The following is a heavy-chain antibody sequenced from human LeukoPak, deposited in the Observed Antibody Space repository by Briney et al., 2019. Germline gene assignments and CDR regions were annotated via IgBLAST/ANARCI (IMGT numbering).Heavy chain of an antibody. D-gene: IGHD6-13*01. J-gene: IGHJ4*02. CDR2: IYYSGST. CDR3: ARDRPYSRSYPYFNS. V-gene: IGHV4-59*01. CDR1: GGSISSYY. Sequence: PSETLSLTCTVSGGSISSYYWSWIRQPPGKGLKWIGYIYYSGSTNYNPSLKSRVTISVDTSKNQFSLKLSSVTAADTAVYYCARDRPYSRSYPYFNSWGKGTLVTVSS.